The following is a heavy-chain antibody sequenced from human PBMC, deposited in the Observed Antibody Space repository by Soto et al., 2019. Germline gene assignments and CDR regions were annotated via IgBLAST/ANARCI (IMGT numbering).Heavy chain of an antibody. J-gene: IGHJ5*02. V-gene: IGHV4-34*01. CDR3: ARGRVRRDYVWGHEKKARPRPYNWFDP. CDR2: INHSGST. Sequence: QVQLQQWGAGLLKPSETLSLTCAVYGGSFSGYYWSWIRQPPGKGLEWIGEINHSGSTNYNPSLKSRVTISVDTSKNQFSLKLSSVTAADTAVYYCARGRVRRDYVWGHEKKARPRPYNWFDPWGQGTLVTVSS. D-gene: IGHD3-16*01. CDR1: GGSFSGYY.